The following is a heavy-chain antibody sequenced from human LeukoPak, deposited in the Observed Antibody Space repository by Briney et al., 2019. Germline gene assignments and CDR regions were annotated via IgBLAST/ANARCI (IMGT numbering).Heavy chain of an antibody. CDR3: AKTRYSEKNFDY. J-gene: IGHJ4*02. CDR2: ISGSSGST. V-gene: IGHV3-23*01. CDR1: GFTFSSYA. Sequence: GRSLILYCAAPGFTFSSYAMIWVRQAPGTGLEPVSAISGSSGSTYYADSVKGRFKISRDNSKDTLYLQMNSLRAEDTAVYYCAKTRYSEKNFDYWGQGTLVTVSS. D-gene: IGHD1-26*01.